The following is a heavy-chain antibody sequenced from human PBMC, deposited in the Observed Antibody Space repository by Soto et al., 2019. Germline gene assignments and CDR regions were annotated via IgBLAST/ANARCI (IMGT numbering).Heavy chain of an antibody. CDR3: ARVVLEWYYYYYGMDV. D-gene: IGHD3-3*01. J-gene: IGHJ6*02. Sequence: SVKVSCKASGYTFTSYGISWVRQAPGQGLEWMGWISAYNGNTNYAQKLQGRVTMTTDTSTSTAYMELRSLRSDDTAVYYCARVVLEWYYYYYGMDVWGQGTTVTVSS. CDR2: ISAYNGNT. CDR1: GYTFTSYG. V-gene: IGHV1-18*01.